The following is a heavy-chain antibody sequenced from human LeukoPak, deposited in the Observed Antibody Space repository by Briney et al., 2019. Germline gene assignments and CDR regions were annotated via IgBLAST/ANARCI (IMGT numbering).Heavy chain of an antibody. CDR3: XXXXXXXXXXLLRYYGMDV. CDR1: GFTFSSYG. J-gene: IGHJ6*02. D-gene: IGHD1-26*01. V-gene: IGHV3-30*03. CDR2: ISYDGSNK. Sequence: PGGSLRLSCAASGFTFSSYGMHWVRQAPGKGLEWVAVISYDGSNKYYADSVKGRFTISRDNSKNTLYLQMNSLRAEDTAVYYXXXXXXXXXXXLLRYYGMDVWGQGTTVTVSS.